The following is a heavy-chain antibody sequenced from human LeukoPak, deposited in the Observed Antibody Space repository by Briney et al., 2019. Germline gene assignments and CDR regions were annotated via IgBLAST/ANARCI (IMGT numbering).Heavy chain of an antibody. Sequence: SETLSLTCAVYGGSFSGYYWSWIRQPPGKGLEWIGEINHSGSTNYNPSLKSRVTISVDTSKNQFSLKLSSVTAADTAVYYCAREGYCDSSGYVDSLADFGVYFQHWGQGTLVTVSS. CDR1: GGSFSGYY. CDR3: AREGYCDSSGYVDSLADFGVYFQH. V-gene: IGHV4-34*01. D-gene: IGHD3-22*01. J-gene: IGHJ1*01. CDR2: INHSGST.